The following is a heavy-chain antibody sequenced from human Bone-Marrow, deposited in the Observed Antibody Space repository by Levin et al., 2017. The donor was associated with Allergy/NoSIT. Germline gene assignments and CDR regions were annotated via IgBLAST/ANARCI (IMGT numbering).Heavy chain of an antibody. V-gene: IGHV2-5*02. CDR3: AHIMITFGGVVRIDAFDC. CDR1: GFSLTTSGVG. J-gene: IGHJ3*01. CDR2: VYWDDDR. D-gene: IGHD3-16*01. Sequence: SGPTLVKPTETLTLTCTFSGFSLTTSGVGVGWIRQPPGEALEWLALVYWDDDRRYSPSLKTRLAVIKDTSNNQVVLTMTNMDPVDTATYYCAHIMITFGGVVRIDAFDCWGQGTVVTVSS.